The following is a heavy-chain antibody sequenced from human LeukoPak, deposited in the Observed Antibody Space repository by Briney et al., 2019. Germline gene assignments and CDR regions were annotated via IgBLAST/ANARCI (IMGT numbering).Heavy chain of an antibody. D-gene: IGHD2-15*01. V-gene: IGHV3-20*04. J-gene: IGHJ4*02. CDR1: GFTFDDYG. Sequence: GGSLRLSCVASGFTFDDYGMSWVRQAPGKGLEWVSGIVRNGGGTGYADSVKGRFTISRDNAENSLYLQMNSLRDDDTALYYCVRGVRVGPCWGQRAPVTAS. CDR3: VRGVRVGPC. CDR2: IVRNGGGT.